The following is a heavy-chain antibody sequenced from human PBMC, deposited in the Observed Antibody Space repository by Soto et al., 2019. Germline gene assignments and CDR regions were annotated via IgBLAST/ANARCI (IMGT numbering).Heavy chain of an antibody. D-gene: IGHD3-10*01. CDR1: GYTFTSYD. Sequence: ASVKVSCKASGYTFTSYDINWVRQATGQGLEWMGWMNPNSGNTGYAQKFQGRVTMTRNTSISTAYMELSSLRSEDTAVYYCARTGETGVRARRAFDNWGQGTMVTVSS. CDR3: ARTGETGVRARRAFDN. CDR2: MNPNSGNT. J-gene: IGHJ3*02. V-gene: IGHV1-8*02.